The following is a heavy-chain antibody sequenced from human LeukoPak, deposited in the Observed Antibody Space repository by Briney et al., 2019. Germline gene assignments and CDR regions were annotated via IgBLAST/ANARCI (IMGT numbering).Heavy chain of an antibody. J-gene: IGHJ4*02. CDR3: ARDPQVDIDYGDPWGNY. CDR2: IIAIFGTA. CDR1: GGTFSSYA. V-gene: IGHV1-69*13. Sequence: GASVKVSCKASGGTFSSYAISWVRQAPGQGLEGMGGIIAIFGTANYAKKFKGRVTITADEYKSTAYMELRSLRSEDTAVYYCARDPQVDIDYGDPWGNYWGQGTLVTVSS. D-gene: IGHD4-17*01.